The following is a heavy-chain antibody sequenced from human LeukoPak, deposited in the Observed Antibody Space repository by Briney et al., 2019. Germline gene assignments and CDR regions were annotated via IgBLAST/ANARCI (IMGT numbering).Heavy chain of an antibody. J-gene: IGHJ4*02. D-gene: IGHD5-24*01. Sequence: PGGSLRLSCAASGFTVSNNYMSWVRQAPGKGLEWVGRIKSKTDGGTTDYAAPVKGRFTISRDDSKNTLYLQMNSLKTEDTAVYYCTTVINWLQLPYYFDYWGQGTLVTVSS. CDR1: GFTVSNNY. V-gene: IGHV3-15*01. CDR2: IKSKTDGGTT. CDR3: TTVINWLQLPYYFDY.